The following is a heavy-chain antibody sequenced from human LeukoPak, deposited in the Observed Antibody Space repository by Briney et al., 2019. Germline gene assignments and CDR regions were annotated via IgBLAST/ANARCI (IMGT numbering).Heavy chain of an antibody. CDR1: GFTFSSYW. CDR3: ARDKGYSYGLGGYYYYYYGMDV. J-gene: IGHJ6*02. D-gene: IGHD5-18*01. Sequence: PGGSLRLSCAASGFTFSSYWMSWVRQAPGKGLEWVANIKQDGSEKYYVDSVKGRFTISRDNAKNSLYLQMNSQRAEDTAVYYCARDKGYSYGLGGYYYYYYGMDVWGQGTTVTVSS. V-gene: IGHV3-7*03. CDR2: IKQDGSEK.